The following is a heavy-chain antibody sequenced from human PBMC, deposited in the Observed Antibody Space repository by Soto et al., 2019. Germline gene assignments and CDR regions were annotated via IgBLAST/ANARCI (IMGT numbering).Heavy chain of an antibody. CDR1: GYSFTDYH. CDR3: ARGYSTDCSNGVCSFFYNHEMDV. CDR2: INPKSGGT. Sequence: AASVKVSCKASGYSFTDYHIHWVRQAPGQGLEWLGRINPKSGGTSTAQKFQGWVTMTRDRSISTVYMELTRLRSDDTAVYFCARGYSTDCSNGVCSFFYNHEMDVWGQGTTVTVSS. V-gene: IGHV1-2*04. J-gene: IGHJ6*02. D-gene: IGHD2-8*01.